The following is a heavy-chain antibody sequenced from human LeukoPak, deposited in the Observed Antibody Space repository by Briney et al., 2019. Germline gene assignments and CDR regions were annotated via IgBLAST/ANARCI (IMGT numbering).Heavy chain of an antibody. Sequence: GGSLRLSCAASGFTFSSYSMNWVRQAPGKGLEWVSSISSSSSYIYYADSVKGRFTISRDNAKNSLYLQMNSLRAEDTAVYYCARDLGTYYGDYVAPFDYWGQGTLVTVST. V-gene: IGHV3-21*01. CDR1: GFTFSSYS. CDR2: ISSSSSYI. D-gene: IGHD4-17*01. J-gene: IGHJ4*02. CDR3: ARDLGTYYGDYVAPFDY.